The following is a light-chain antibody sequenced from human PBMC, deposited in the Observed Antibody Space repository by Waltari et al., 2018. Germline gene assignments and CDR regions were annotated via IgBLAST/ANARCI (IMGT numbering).Light chain of an antibody. V-gene: IGLV2-14*01. CDR1: SSDAGGYNY. J-gene: IGLJ1*01. Sequence: QSALTQPASVSGSPGQSTTISCPGTSSDAGGYNYVPWYQHHPGKAPKLMIYEVSNRPSGVSNRFSGSKSGNTASLTISGLQAEDEADYYCSSCTSSSTYVFGTGTKVTVL. CDR2: EVS. CDR3: SSCTSSSTYV.